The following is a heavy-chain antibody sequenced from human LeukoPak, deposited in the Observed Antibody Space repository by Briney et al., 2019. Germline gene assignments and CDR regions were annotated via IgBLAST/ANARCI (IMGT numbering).Heavy chain of an antibody. J-gene: IGHJ4*02. CDR2: ISPYNGNT. Sequence: ASVKVSCKTSGYTFISHSMNWVRQAPGQGLEWLGWISPYNGNTKYAQKIQGRATMTTDTSTSTAYLELRSLRSDDTAVYYCARGEYDLLGDYWGQGTLVTVSS. V-gene: IGHV1-18*01. CDR3: ARGEYDLLGDY. D-gene: IGHD3-10*01. CDR1: GYTFISHS.